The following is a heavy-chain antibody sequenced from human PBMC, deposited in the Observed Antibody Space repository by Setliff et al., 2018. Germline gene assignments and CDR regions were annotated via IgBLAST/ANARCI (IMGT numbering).Heavy chain of an antibody. CDR3: ARDLRVAVAGFDL. Sequence: GGSLRLSCAAFGFSFRSYEMSWIRQAPGKGLEWISYISPSSDRVYYSKSVEGRFSVSRDNAKKSLYLQMNSLRVDDTAVYYCARDLRVAVAGFDLWGQGSLVTVSS. J-gene: IGHJ4*02. D-gene: IGHD6-19*01. CDR2: ISPSSDRV. CDR1: GFSFRSYE. V-gene: IGHV3-48*03.